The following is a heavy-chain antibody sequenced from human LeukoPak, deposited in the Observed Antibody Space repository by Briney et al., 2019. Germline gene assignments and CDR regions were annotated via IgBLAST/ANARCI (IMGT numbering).Heavy chain of an antibody. CDR1: GGTFISYA. Sequence: SVKVSCKASGGTFISYAVSWVRQAPGQGLEWMGGIIPIFGTANYAQKFQGRVTMTRNTSISTAYMELSSLRSEDTAVYYCARSKPPRKYYYDSSGYWAELDYWGQGTLVTVSS. CDR3: ARSKPPRKYYYDSSGYWAELDY. CDR2: IIPIFGTA. D-gene: IGHD3-22*01. J-gene: IGHJ4*02. V-gene: IGHV1-69*05.